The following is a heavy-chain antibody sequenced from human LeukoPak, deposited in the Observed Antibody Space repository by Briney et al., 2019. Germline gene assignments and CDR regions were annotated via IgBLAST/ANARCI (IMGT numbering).Heavy chain of an antibody. CDR2: ISWNSGSI. Sequence: GRSLRLSCAASGFTFDDYAMHWVRQAPGKGLEWVSGISWNSGSIGYADSVKGRSTISRDNAKNSLYLQMNSLRAEDTALYYCAKDYDSSGYYALYFDYWGQGTLVTVSS. D-gene: IGHD3-22*01. CDR3: AKDYDSSGYYALYFDY. V-gene: IGHV3-9*01. J-gene: IGHJ4*02. CDR1: GFTFDDYA.